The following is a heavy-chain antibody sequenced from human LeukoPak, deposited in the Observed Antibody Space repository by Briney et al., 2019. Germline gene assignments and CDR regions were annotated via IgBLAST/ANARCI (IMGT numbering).Heavy chain of an antibody. Sequence: SDTQSLTCSVSGDSISLYYSSWTRQPPGKAREWIGYIYYSGSTQYNPSLKSRVTISVDTSKNQFSLKLSSVTAADTAVSYCAKHDRKDSGNYYSDYWGQETPVTVSS. CDR2: IYYSGST. V-gene: IGHV4-59*08. J-gene: IGHJ4*02. D-gene: IGHD3-10*01. CDR1: GDSISLYY. CDR3: AKHDRKDSGNYYSDY.